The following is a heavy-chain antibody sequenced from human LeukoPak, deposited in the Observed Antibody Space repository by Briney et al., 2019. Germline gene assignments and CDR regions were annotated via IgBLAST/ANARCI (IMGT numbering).Heavy chain of an antibody. CDR1: GGSISSGGYY. J-gene: IGHJ4*02. CDR2: IYYSGST. V-gene: IGHV4-31*03. CDR3: ARVATTVVTFDY. Sequence: PSETLSLTCTVSGGSISSGGYYWSWIRQHPGKGPEWIGYIYYSGSTYYNPSLKSRVTISVDTSKNQFSLKLSSVTAADTAVYYCARVATTVVTFDYWGQGTLVTVSS. D-gene: IGHD4-23*01.